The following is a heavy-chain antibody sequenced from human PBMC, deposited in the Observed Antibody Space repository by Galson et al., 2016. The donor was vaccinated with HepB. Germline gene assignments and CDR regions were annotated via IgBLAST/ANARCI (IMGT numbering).Heavy chain of an antibody. J-gene: IGHJ4*02. D-gene: IGHD6-19*01. Sequence: SLRLSCAASGFTFMNYGLQWVRQAPGKGLEWVAIIWNTGDTRYNVDSVKGRFTISRDNSKNTLYLQMNNLRVEDTAVYYCAREGGGNGWSTPDYWGQGTLVTVSS. V-gene: IGHV3-33*01. CDR2: IWNTGDTR. CDR1: GFTFMNYG. CDR3: AREGGGNGWSTPDY.